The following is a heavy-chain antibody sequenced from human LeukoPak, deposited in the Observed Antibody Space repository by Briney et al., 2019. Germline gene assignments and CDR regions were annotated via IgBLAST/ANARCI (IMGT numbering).Heavy chain of an antibody. Sequence: AGGSLRLSCAASGFIFSTYGMHWVRQAPGKGLEWVAVIWYDGNTKYYADSVKGRFTISRDKSKNTLYLQMNSLKPEDTAVYYCARGEAFHYDSSGYPDYWGQGTLVTVSS. CDR2: IWYDGNTK. CDR1: GFIFSTYG. CDR3: ARGEAFHYDSSGYPDY. V-gene: IGHV3-33*01. J-gene: IGHJ4*02. D-gene: IGHD3-22*01.